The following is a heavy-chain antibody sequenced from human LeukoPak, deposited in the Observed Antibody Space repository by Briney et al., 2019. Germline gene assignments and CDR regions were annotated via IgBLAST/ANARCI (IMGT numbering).Heavy chain of an antibody. CDR3: ARQLGQVNNWFDP. CDR2: IYPGDPDT. Sequence: GESLKISCKGSGYSFTSYWIGWMRQMPGKGLEWMGIIYPGDPDTRYSPSFQGQVTISADKSISTAYLQWSSLKASDTAMYYCARQLGQVNNWFDPWGQGTLVTVSS. J-gene: IGHJ5*02. V-gene: IGHV5-51*01. CDR1: GYSFTSYW. D-gene: IGHD2-21*01.